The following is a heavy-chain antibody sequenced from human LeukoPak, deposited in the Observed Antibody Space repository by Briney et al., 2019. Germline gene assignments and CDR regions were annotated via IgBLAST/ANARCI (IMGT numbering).Heavy chain of an antibody. Sequence: GGSLRLSCAASGFTFSSYVMSWVRQAPGKGLEWVSYISSSGSTIYYADSVKGRFTISRDNAKNSLYLQMNSLRAEDTAVYYCASSGYYYVVDYWGQGTLVTVSS. V-gene: IGHV3-48*04. CDR1: GFTFSSYV. D-gene: IGHD3-22*01. CDR2: ISSSGSTI. CDR3: ASSGYYYVVDY. J-gene: IGHJ4*02.